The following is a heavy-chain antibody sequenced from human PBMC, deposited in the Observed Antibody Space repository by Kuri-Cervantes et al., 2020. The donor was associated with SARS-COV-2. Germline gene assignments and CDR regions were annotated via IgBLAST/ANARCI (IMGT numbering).Heavy chain of an antibody. V-gene: IGHV3-11*04. D-gene: IGHD3-10*01. CDR3: AGAGTGWKYPIDY. J-gene: IGHJ4*02. CDR2: ISDGGRAK. Sequence: GGSLRLSCAASGFTFSDYYMSWIRQDPGRGLEWVSYISDGGRAKHYADSVKGRFTVSRDNAKNSLYLQMNSLRTEDTAVYFCAGAGTGWKYPIDYWGQGTLVTVSS. CDR1: GFTFSDYY.